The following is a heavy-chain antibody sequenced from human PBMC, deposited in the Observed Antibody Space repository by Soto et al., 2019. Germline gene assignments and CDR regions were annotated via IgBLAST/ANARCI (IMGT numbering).Heavy chain of an antibody. CDR3: AREDDLYGMDV. D-gene: IGHD1-1*01. Sequence: QVQLQQWGAGLLKPSETLSLTCAVYGGSFSGYYLSWIRQPPGKGLEWIGEINHSGSTNYNPSLTSRVTLSVETSKNQFSLKLSSVTAADPDVYYCAREDDLYGMDVWGQGTTVTVSS. V-gene: IGHV4-34*01. J-gene: IGHJ6*02. CDR2: INHSGST. CDR1: GGSFSGYY.